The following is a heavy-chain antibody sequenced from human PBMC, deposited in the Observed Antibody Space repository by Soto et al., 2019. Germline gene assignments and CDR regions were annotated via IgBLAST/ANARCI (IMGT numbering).Heavy chain of an antibody. J-gene: IGHJ6*02. V-gene: IGHV3-33*01. CDR1: GFTFSSYG. CDR2: IWYDGSNK. Sequence: QVQLVESGGGVVQPGRSLRLSCAASGFTFSSYGMHWVRQAPGKGLEWVAVIWYDGSNKYYADSGKGRFTISRDNSKNTLYLQMNSLRAEDTAVYYCARSPPPDTYYYYGMDVWGQGTTVTVSS. CDR3: ARSPPPDTYYYYGMDV.